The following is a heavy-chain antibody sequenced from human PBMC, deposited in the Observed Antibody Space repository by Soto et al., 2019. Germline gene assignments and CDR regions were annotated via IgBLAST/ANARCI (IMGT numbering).Heavy chain of an antibody. CDR1: GGSISSSSYY. V-gene: IGHV4-39*01. CDR2: IYYSGST. CDR3: ARHTELRFLEWLLPTGLAY. Sequence: SETLSLTCTVSGGSISSSSYYWGWIRQPPGKGLEWIGSIYYSGSTYYNPSLKSRVTISVDTSKNQFSLKLSSVTAADTAVYYCARHTELRFLEWLLPTGLAYWGQGTLVTVSS. J-gene: IGHJ4*02. D-gene: IGHD3-3*01.